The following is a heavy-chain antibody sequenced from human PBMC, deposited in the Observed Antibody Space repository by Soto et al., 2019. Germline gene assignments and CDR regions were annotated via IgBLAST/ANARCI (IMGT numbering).Heavy chain of an antibody. CDR3: ARYIGPYYYYYGMDV. J-gene: IGHJ6*02. CDR1: GYSFTSYW. V-gene: IGHV5-51*01. CDR2: IYPGDSDT. Sequence: GESLKISCKGSGYSFTSYWIGWVRQMPGKGLEWMGIIYPGDSDTRYSPSFQGQVTISADKSISTAYLQWSSLKASDTAMYYCARYIGPYYYYYGMDVWGQGTTVTVSS.